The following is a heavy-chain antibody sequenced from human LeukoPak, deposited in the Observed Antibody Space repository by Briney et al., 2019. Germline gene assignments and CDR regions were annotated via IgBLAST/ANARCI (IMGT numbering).Heavy chain of an antibody. D-gene: IGHD4-23*01. Sequence: GGSLRLSCAASGFTFSSYSMNWVRQAPGKGLEWVSAISGSGGSTYYADSVKGRFTISRDNPKNTLYLQMNSLRAEDTAVYYCATNQPFYGGNSGLFDYWGQGTLVTVSS. CDR2: ISGSGGST. V-gene: IGHV3-23*01. CDR1: GFTFSSYS. J-gene: IGHJ4*02. CDR3: ATNQPFYGGNSGLFDY.